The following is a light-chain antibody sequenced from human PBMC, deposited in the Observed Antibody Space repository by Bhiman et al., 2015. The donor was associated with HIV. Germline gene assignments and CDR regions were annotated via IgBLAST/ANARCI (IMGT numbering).Light chain of an antibody. Sequence: YELTQPPSVSVSPGQTATIECSGDGLTAKYISWYQHKPGQSPVLLIYDDTQRPSGIPGRFSGSNSGNXATLTISGTQATDEADYYCQAWDSNNFVFGPGTKVTVL. V-gene: IGLV3-1*01. CDR1: GLTAKY. J-gene: IGLJ1*01. CDR3: QAWDSNNFV. CDR2: DDT.